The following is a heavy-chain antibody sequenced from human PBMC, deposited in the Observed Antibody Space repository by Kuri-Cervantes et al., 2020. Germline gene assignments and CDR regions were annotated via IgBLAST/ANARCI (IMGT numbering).Heavy chain of an antibody. CDR3: ARMIRTTVVTRDY. D-gene: IGHD4-23*01. V-gene: IGHV3-NL1*01. CDR2: IYSGGST. CDR1: GFTFNNYG. Sequence: GGSLRLSCAASGFTFNNYGIHWVRQTPGKGLEWVSVIYSGGSTYYADSVKGRFTISRDNSKNTLYLQMNSLRAEDTAVYYCARMIRTTVVTRDYWGQGILVTVSS. J-gene: IGHJ4*02.